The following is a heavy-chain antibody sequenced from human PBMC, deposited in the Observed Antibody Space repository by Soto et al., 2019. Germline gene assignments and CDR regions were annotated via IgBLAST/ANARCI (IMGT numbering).Heavy chain of an antibody. J-gene: IGHJ3*02. Sequence: QVQLVESGGGVVQPGRSLRLSCAASGFTFSSYGMHWVRQAPGKGLEWVAVISYDGSNKYYADSVKGRFTISRDNSKNTLYLQMNSLRAEDTAVYYCAKDLGCSGGSCYLSAFDIWGQGTMVTVSS. V-gene: IGHV3-30*18. CDR1: GFTFSSYG. CDR3: AKDLGCSGGSCYLSAFDI. D-gene: IGHD2-15*01. CDR2: ISYDGSNK.